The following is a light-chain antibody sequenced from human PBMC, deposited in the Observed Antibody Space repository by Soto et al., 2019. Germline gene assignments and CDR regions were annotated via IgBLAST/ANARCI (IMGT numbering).Light chain of an antibody. Sequence: DIQVTQSPSSLSASVGDRVTITCRASQSISTYLNWYQQKLGTAPKLLIYAASSLQSGVPSRFSGSGSGTDFTLTISSRQPEDFATDYGQLSHNTPYIFGHGTKLEIK. CDR2: AAS. J-gene: IGKJ2*01. V-gene: IGKV1-39*01. CDR1: QSISTY. CDR3: QLSHNTPYI.